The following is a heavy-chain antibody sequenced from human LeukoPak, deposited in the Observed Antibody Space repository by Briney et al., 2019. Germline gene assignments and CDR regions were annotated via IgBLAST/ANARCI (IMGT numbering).Heavy chain of an antibody. Sequence: PGGSLRLSCAASGFTVSSNYMSWVRQAPGKGLEWVSVIYSGGSTYYADSVKGRFTISRDNPKNTLYLQMNSLRAEDTAVYYCANSLDYYGPGTPFDYWGQGTLVTVSS. CDR1: GFTVSSNY. D-gene: IGHD3-10*01. J-gene: IGHJ4*02. V-gene: IGHV3-66*02. CDR2: IYSGGST. CDR3: ANSLDYYGPGTPFDY.